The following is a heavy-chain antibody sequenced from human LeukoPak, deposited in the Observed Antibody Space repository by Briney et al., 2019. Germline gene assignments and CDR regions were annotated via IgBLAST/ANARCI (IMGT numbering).Heavy chain of an antibody. D-gene: IGHD3-22*01. Sequence: SETLSLTCTVSGGSINNYYWSWIRQPPGKGLEWIGYIYYSGSTNYNPSLKSRVTISVDTSKNQFSLKLSSVTAADTAVYYCAQSYDSSGFYNYWGQGTLVTVSS. CDR2: IYYSGST. V-gene: IGHV4-59*01. CDR1: GGSINNYY. CDR3: AQSYDSSGFYNY. J-gene: IGHJ4*02.